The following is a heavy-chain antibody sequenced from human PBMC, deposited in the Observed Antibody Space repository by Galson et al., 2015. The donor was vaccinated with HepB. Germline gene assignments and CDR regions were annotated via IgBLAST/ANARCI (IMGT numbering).Heavy chain of an antibody. CDR2: ISAYNGNT. CDR1: GYTFTSYG. Sequence: SVKVSCKASGYTFTSYGISWVRQAPGQGLEWMGWISAYNGNTNYAQKLQGRVTVTTDTSTSTAYMELRGLRSDDTAVYYCARDSGAVAYYYGSGLAFDIWGQGTMVTVSS. D-gene: IGHD3-10*01. J-gene: IGHJ3*02. V-gene: IGHV1-18*04. CDR3: ARDSGAVAYYYGSGLAFDI.